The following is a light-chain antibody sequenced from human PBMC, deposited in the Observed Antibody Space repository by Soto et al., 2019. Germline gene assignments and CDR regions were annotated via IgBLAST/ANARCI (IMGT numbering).Light chain of an antibody. CDR1: QSVSSSY. CDR3: QPYGSSLT. Sequence: EIVLTQSPGTLSLSPGERATLSCRASQSVSSSYLAWYQQKPGQAPRLLIYGASSRATGIPDRFSGSVSGTDVNLTISRLEPEDFAVDYCQPYGSSLTCGGGTKVEIK. CDR2: GAS. J-gene: IGKJ4*01. V-gene: IGKV3-20*01.